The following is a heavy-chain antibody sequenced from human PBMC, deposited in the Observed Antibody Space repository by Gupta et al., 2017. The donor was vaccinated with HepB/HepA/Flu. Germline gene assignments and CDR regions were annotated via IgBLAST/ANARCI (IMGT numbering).Heavy chain of an antibody. J-gene: IGHJ5*02. CDR3: AKGVVTMVPPLPSWFDP. CDR2: ISGSGGST. D-gene: IGHD3-10*01. V-gene: IGHV3-23*01. Sequence: EVQLLESGGGLVQPGGSLRLSCSASGFTFSSYSMSWVRQAPGKGLEWVSAISGSGGSTYYADSVKGRFTISRDNSKNTLYLQMNSLRAEDTAVYYCAKGVVTMVPPLPSWFDPWGQGTLVTVSS. CDR1: GFTFSSYS.